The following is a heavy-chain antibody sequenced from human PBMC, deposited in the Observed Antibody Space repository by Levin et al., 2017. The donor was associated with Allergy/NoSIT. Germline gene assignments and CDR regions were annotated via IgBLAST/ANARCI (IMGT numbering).Heavy chain of an antibody. CDR1: GYSFSTYW. D-gene: IGHD3-16*01. CDR2: IYPGDSDT. Sequence: GGSLRLSCKGSGYSFSTYWIGWLRQMPGKGLEWMGTIYPGDSDTTYSPSFQGQVTISADKSTSTAYLQWSSLRASDTAMYYCARRAGGFDYWGQGTLVTVSS. J-gene: IGHJ4*02. V-gene: IGHV5-51*01. CDR3: ARRAGGFDY.